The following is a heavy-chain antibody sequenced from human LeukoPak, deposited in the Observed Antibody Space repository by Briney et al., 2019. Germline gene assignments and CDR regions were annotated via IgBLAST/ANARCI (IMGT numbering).Heavy chain of an antibody. D-gene: IGHD6-19*01. Sequence: GSLRLSCAASGFTFSSYAMHWVRQAPGKGLEWVAVISYDGSNKYYADSVKGRFTISRDNSKNTLYLQMNSLRAEDTAVYYCARDKGIAVAGNGPFDYWGQGTLVTVPS. J-gene: IGHJ4*02. V-gene: IGHV3-30-3*01. CDR3: ARDKGIAVAGNGPFDY. CDR2: ISYDGSNK. CDR1: GFTFSSYA.